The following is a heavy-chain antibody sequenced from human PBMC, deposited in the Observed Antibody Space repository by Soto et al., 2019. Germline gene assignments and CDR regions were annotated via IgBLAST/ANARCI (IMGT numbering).Heavy chain of an antibody. V-gene: IGHV4-34*01. Sequence: SETLSLTCAVYGGSFSGYYWSWIRQPPGKGLEWIGEINHSGSTNYNPSLKSRVTISVDTSKNQFSLKLSSVTAADTAVYYCARVITGTTSSFDYWGQGTLVTVSS. D-gene: IGHD1-7*01. CDR1: GGSFSGYY. J-gene: IGHJ4*02. CDR3: ARVITGTTSSFDY. CDR2: INHSGST.